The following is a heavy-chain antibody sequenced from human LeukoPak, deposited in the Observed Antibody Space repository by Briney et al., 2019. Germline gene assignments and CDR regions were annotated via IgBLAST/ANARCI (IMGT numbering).Heavy chain of an antibody. V-gene: IGHV3-23*01. CDR1: GFTFSSYA. D-gene: IGHD1-26*01. J-gene: IGHJ4*02. Sequence: QTGGSLRLSCAASGFTFSSYAMSWVRQAPGKGLEWVSAISGSGGSTYYADSVKGRFTISRDNSKITLYLQMNSLRAEDTAVYYCAKGTWELLRFYDYWGQGTLVTVSS. CDR2: ISGSGGST. CDR3: AKGTWELLRFYDY.